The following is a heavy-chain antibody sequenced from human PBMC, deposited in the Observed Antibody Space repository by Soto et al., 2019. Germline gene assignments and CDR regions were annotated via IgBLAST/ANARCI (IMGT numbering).Heavy chain of an antibody. D-gene: IGHD4-17*01. CDR2: INQDASQT. V-gene: IGHV3-7*05. CDR1: GLTFSWYW. J-gene: IGHJ4*02. CDR3: AKGSDYGDYAYFDY. Sequence: PGGSLRLSCAASGLTFSWYWMSWVRQAPGKGLEWVANINQDASQTYYVDSVKGRFTISRDDAKNSLFLQMNSLGAEDTAVYYCAKGSDYGDYAYFDYWGQGTLVTVSS.